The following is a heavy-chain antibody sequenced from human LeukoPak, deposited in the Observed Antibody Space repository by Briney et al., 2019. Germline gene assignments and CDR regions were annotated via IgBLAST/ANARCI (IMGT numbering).Heavy chain of an antibody. CDR2: VYYSGST. CDR3: ARDGSGSTTYFDY. Sequence: SQTLSLTCTVSGXSISRAGYYWSWIRQHPGRGLDWIGYVYYSGSTYYNPSLKSRVTISLDTSKNQFSLKLSYVTAADTAVYYCARDGSGSTTYFDYWGQGTLVSVSS. J-gene: IGHJ4*02. V-gene: IGHV4-31*03. D-gene: IGHD3-3*01. CDR1: GXSISRAGYY.